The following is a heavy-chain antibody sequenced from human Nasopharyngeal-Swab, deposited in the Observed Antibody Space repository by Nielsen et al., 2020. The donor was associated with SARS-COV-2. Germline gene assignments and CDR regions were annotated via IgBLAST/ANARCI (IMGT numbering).Heavy chain of an antibody. CDR2: ISYDGSNK. Sequence: WIRQPPGKGLEWVAVISYDGSNKYYADSVKGRFTISRDNSKNTLYLQMNSLRAEDTAVYYCAQCAARLVVRYMDVWGKGTTVTVSS. D-gene: IGHD6-19*01. J-gene: IGHJ6*03. V-gene: IGHV3-30-3*01. CDR3: AQCAARLVVRYMDV.